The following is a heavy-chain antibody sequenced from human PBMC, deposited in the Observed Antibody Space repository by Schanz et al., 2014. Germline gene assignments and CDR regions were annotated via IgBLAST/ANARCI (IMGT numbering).Heavy chain of an antibody. J-gene: IGHJ6*03. CDR3: ARPSDSSWYMDV. V-gene: IGHV3-23*04. CDR1: GFTFSASA. D-gene: IGHD2-21*02. Sequence: VQLVESGGDLVKPGGSLRLSCEASGFTFSASAMHWVRQAPGKGLEWVSAISGSGGSTVYADSVKGRFTISRDNSNNTVFLQMNSLRAEDTAVYYCARPSDSSWYMDVWGKGTTVTVSS. CDR2: ISGSGGST.